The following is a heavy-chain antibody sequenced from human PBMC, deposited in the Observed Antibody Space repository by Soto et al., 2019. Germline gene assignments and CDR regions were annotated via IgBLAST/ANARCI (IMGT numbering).Heavy chain of an antibody. D-gene: IGHD6-19*01. V-gene: IGHV4-34*01. CDR1: GGSFSGYY. Sequence: PWETLSLTCAVYGGSFSGYYWSWIRQPPGKGLEWIGEINHSGSTNYNPSLKSRVTISVDTSKNQFSLKLSSVTAADTAVYYCASYPYSSGWYVYWGQGTLVTVSS. CDR2: INHSGST. CDR3: ASYPYSSGWYVY. J-gene: IGHJ4*02.